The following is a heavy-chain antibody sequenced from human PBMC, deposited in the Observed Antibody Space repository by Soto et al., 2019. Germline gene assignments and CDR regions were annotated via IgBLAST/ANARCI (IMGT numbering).Heavy chain of an antibody. D-gene: IGHD5-12*01. V-gene: IGHV3-30*18. Sequence: QVQLVESGGGVVQPGRSLRLSCAASGFTFSSFGMHWVRQAPGKGLEWVAVAAYDGSYKYYADSVKGRFTISRDNSMNTLYLQMNSLRPEDSAVYYCAKERSVVATTPDFDYWAQGTLFTVSS. J-gene: IGHJ4*02. CDR1: GFTFSSFG. CDR2: AAYDGSYK. CDR3: AKERSVVATTPDFDY.